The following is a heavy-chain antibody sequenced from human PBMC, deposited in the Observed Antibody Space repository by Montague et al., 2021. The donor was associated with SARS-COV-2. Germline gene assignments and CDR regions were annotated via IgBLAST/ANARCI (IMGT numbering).Heavy chain of an antibody. Sequence: SLSLSFSASGFLFSNYWMHWVRQAPGKGLEWVAVISYDGSNKYYADSVKGRFTTSRDNSKNTLYLQMNSLRAEDTAVCYCARGFRGGYSTFDYWGQGTLVTVSS. D-gene: IGHD2-21*01. CDR2: ISYDGSNK. J-gene: IGHJ4*02. CDR3: ARGFRGGYSTFDY. V-gene: IGHV3-30*03. CDR1: GFLFSNYW.